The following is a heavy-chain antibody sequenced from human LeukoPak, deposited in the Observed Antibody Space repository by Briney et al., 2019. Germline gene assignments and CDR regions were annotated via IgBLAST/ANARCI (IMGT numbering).Heavy chain of an antibody. J-gene: IGHJ4*02. CDR2: IYPGDSDT. Sequence: GESLKISCKGSGYSFTSYWIGWVRQMPGKGLEWMGIIYPGDSDTRYSPSFQGQVTISADKSISTAYLQWSSLKASDTAMYYCARRAPGKEYDFWSGSVYYFGYWGQGTLVTVSS. D-gene: IGHD3-3*01. CDR1: GYSFTSYW. V-gene: IGHV5-51*01. CDR3: ARRAPGKEYDFWSGSVYYFGY.